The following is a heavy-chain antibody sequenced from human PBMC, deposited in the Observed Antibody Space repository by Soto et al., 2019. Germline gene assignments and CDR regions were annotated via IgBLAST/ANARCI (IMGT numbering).Heavy chain of an antibody. Sequence: GESLKISCKTSGYNFTSYCVNWVRQRPGKGLEWMGRVDPRDSYSSYGPSFQGHVPSSVDTSITTAYLQGSSLKASDTAMYYCARQGGGYIAAAVPNWLDPWGQGTLVIVSS. D-gene: IGHD6-13*01. CDR3: ARQGGGYIAAAVPNWLDP. V-gene: IGHV5-10-1*01. CDR2: VDPRDSYS. CDR1: GYNFTSYC. J-gene: IGHJ5*02.